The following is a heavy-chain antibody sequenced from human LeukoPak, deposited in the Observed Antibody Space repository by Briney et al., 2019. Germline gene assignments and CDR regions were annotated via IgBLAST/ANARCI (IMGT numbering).Heavy chain of an antibody. CDR2: ISYDGSNK. CDR3: AKDPPGDLRFWEWLPNDAFDF. V-gene: IGHV3-30-3*01. J-gene: IGHJ3*01. Sequence: PGGSLRLSCAASGFTFSSYAMHWVRQAPGKGLEWVAVISYDGSNKYYADSVKGRFTISRDNSKNTLYLQMNSLRAEDTAVYYCAKDPPGDLRFWEWLPNDAFDFWGKGKMVTVSS. CDR1: GFTFSSYA. D-gene: IGHD3-3*01.